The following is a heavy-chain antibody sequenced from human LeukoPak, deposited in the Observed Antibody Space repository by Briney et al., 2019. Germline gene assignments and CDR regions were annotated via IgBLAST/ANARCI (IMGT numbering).Heavy chain of an antibody. CDR1: GFTFSSYW. D-gene: IGHD5-12*01. CDR3: SRGGYSDYDYGPDY. CDR2: INTDGTST. Sequence: GGSLRLSCAASGFTFSSYWIHWVRQAPGKELVWVSHINTDGTSTTYADSVKGRFTISRDNAKNTMYLQMNSLRAEDTAVYYCSRGGYSDYDYGPDYWGQGTLVTVSS. V-gene: IGHV3-74*03. J-gene: IGHJ4*02.